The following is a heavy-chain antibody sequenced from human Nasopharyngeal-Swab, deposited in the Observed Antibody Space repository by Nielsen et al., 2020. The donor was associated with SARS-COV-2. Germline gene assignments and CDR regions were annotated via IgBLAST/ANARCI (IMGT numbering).Heavy chain of an antibody. CDR3: AREKDFWGGSHYFYMDV. Sequence: GASLKISCAASGFPFSIYWMTWLRQAPGRGLEWASNMNEGGSEKNYVDSVRDRFTISRDNAKNLLYLQMNSLRAEDTAVYYCAREKDFWGGSHYFYMDVWGKGTTVTVSS. CDR2: MNEGGSEK. J-gene: IGHJ6*03. D-gene: IGHD3-3*01. CDR1: GFPFSIYW. V-gene: IGHV3-7*05.